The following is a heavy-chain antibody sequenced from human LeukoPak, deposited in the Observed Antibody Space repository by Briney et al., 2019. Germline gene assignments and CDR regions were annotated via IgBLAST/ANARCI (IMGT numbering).Heavy chain of an antibody. CDR2: IYYSGST. D-gene: IGHD6-19*01. CDR1: GGSISSSSYY. CDR3: ARVGSGSGWYWAFDY. Sequence: SETLSLTCTVSGGSISSSSYYWGWIRQPPGKGLEWIGSIYYSGSTYYNPSLKSRVTISVDTSKNQFSLKLSSVTAADTAVYYCARVGSGSGWYWAFDYWGQGTLVTVSS. V-gene: IGHV4-39*07. J-gene: IGHJ4*02.